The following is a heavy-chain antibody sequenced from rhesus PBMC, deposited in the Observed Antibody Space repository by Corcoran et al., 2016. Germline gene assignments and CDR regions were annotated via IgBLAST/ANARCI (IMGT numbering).Heavy chain of an antibody. CDR1: GGSISSGYG. J-gene: IGHJ4*01. V-gene: IGHV4S7*01. D-gene: IGHD2-15*01. CDR3: ARSVGYFDY. CDR2: IYGSSGNT. Sequence: QVQLQESAPGLVKPSETLSPTCAVSGGSISSGYGRSWIRQPPGKGLEWIGYIYGSSGNTYYNPSLKSRVTISKDTSKNQFSLKLSSVTAADTAVYYCARSVGYFDYWGQGVLVTVSS.